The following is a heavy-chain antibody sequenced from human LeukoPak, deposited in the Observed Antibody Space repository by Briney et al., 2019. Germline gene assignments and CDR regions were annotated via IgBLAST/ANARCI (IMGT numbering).Heavy chain of an antibody. Sequence: GGSLRLSCAASGFTFSSYWMHWVRQAPGKGLVWVSRINSDGSSTSYAGSVKGRFTISRDNAKNTLYLQMNSLRAEDTAVYYCAREDDPDYGGNADAFDIWGQGTMVTVSS. CDR1: GFTFSSYW. V-gene: IGHV3-74*01. D-gene: IGHD4-23*01. CDR2: INSDGSST. J-gene: IGHJ3*02. CDR3: AREDDPDYGGNADAFDI.